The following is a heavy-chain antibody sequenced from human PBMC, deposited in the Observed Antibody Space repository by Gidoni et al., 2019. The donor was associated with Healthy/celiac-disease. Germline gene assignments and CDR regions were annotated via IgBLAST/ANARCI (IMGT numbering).Heavy chain of an antibody. CDR2: ISYDGSNK. J-gene: IGHJ6*02. CDR3: AKDKPSSGYYGMDV. CDR1: GFTFSSYG. D-gene: IGHD3-22*01. Sequence: QVQLVESGGGVVQPGRSLRLSCAASGFTFSSYGMHWVRQAPGKGLEWVAVISYDGSNKYYADSVKGRFTISRDNSKNTLYLQMNSLRAEDTAVYYCAKDKPSSGYYGMDVWGQGTTVTVSS. V-gene: IGHV3-30*18.